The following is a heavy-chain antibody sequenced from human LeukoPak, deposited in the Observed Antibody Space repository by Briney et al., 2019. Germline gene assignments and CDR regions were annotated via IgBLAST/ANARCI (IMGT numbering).Heavy chain of an antibody. CDR1: GFTFSSYS. J-gene: IGHJ4*02. CDR3: AGVGNTLQFDY. V-gene: IGHV3-48*01. CDR2: IDIRSTTI. D-gene: IGHD2/OR15-2a*01. Sequence: PGGSLRLSCAASGFTFSSYSMNWVRQAPGKGLEWVSYIDIRSTTIYYADSVKGRLTISRDNAKNSLYLQMNSLRAEDTAVYYCAGVGNTLQFDYWGQGTLVTVSS.